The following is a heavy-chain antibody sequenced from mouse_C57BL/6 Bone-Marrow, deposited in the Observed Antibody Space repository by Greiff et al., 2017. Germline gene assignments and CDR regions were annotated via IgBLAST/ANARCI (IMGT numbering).Heavy chain of an antibody. CDR1: GYTFTSYG. Sequence: VQLQQSGAELMKPGASVKLSCKASGYTFTSYGISWVKQRTGQGLEWIGECYPRSGNSYYNEKFKGKATLTADKSSSTAYMELRSLTSEDSAVYFCARSLPFDVWGKGTTVTVSS. CDR2: CYPRSGNS. J-gene: IGHJ1*03. CDR3: ARSLPFDV. V-gene: IGHV1-81*01. D-gene: IGHD2-10*01.